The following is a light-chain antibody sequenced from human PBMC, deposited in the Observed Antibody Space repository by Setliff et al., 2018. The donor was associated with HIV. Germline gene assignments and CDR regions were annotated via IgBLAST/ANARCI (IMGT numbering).Light chain of an antibody. Sequence: QSALTQPPSVSAAPGQTVTISCAGSTSNIGNNFVSWYQQFPGTAPKLLIYDNDERPSEIPDRFFGSKFGTSATLGITGPQTGDEADYYCGAWDSDLSVYVFGTGTKV. J-gene: IGLJ1*01. V-gene: IGLV1-51*01. CDR1: TSNIGNNF. CDR3: GAWDSDLSVYV. CDR2: DND.